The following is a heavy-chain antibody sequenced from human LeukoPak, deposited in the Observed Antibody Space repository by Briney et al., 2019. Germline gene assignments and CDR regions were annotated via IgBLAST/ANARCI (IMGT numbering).Heavy chain of an antibody. J-gene: IGHJ4*02. CDR1: EYTFTSYW. CDR3: ARLGAGGLRHFDWFRERDY. CDR2: IYPGDSDT. Sequence: LGESLKISCKGSEYTFTSYWIGWVRQMPGKGLEWMGIIYPGDSDTRYSPSFQGQVTISADKSISTAYLQWSSLKASGTAMYYCARLGAGGLRHFDWFRERDYWGQGTLVTVSS. D-gene: IGHD3-9*01. V-gene: IGHV5-51*01.